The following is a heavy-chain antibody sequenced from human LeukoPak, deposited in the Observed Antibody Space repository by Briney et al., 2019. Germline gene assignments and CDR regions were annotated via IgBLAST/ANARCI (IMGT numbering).Heavy chain of an antibody. Sequence: GGSQRLSCAASGFTVSSNYMSWVRQAPGKGLEWVSVIYSGGSTYYADSVKGRFTISRDNSKNTLYLQMNSLRAEDTAVYYCARAGLGSGVDYWGQGTLVTVSS. J-gene: IGHJ4*02. CDR2: IYSGGST. CDR3: ARAGLGSGVDY. V-gene: IGHV3-53*01. D-gene: IGHD3-10*01. CDR1: GFTVSSNY.